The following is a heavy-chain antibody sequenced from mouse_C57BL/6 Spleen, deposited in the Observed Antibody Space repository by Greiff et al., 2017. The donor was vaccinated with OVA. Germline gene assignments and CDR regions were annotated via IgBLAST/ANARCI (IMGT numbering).Heavy chain of an antibody. V-gene: IGHV2-2*01. CDR1: GFSLTSYG. CDR2: IWGGGST. Sequence: QVQLKESGPGLVQPSQSLSITCTVSGFSLTSYGVHWVRQSPGKGLEWLGVIWGGGSTDYNAAFISRLSISKDNSKSQVFFKMNSLQADDTAIYYCAREGAWFAYWGQGTLVTVSA. CDR3: AREGAWFAY. J-gene: IGHJ3*01.